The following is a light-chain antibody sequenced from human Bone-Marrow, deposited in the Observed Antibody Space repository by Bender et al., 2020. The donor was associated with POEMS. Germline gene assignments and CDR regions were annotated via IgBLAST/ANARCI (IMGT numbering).Light chain of an antibody. Sequence: QSALTQPASVSGSPGQSITISCTGTSSDVGGYNYVSWYQQHPGKAPKLLIYDVSNRPSGVSNRFSGSKSGNTASLTISGLQPEDEADYYCSSYTSSTTPWFGGGTKLTVL. V-gene: IGLV2-14*01. J-gene: IGLJ3*02. CDR1: SSDVGGYNY. CDR2: DVS. CDR3: SSYTSSTTPW.